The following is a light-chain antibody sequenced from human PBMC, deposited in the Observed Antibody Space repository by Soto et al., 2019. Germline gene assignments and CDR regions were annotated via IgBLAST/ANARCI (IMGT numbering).Light chain of an antibody. Sequence: QSVLTQPASVSGSPGQSITISCTGTSSDVGAYNYVSWYQQHPGKAPKLMIYEVNNRPSGVSYRFSGSKSGNTASLTISGLQAEDEADYFCSSYSISTAYLFGTGTKVTVL. CDR1: SSDVGAYNY. V-gene: IGLV2-14*01. J-gene: IGLJ1*01. CDR3: SSYSISTAYL. CDR2: EVN.